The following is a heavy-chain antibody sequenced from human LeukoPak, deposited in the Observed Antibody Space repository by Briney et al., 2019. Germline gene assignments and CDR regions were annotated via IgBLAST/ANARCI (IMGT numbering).Heavy chain of an antibody. Sequence: GGSLRLSCSASGFTFSNYAMHWVRQTPGKGLEYVSAISSNAGSTYHADSVKGRFTISRDNSKNMMYLQMSSLRAEDTAVYYCLRTPYSNSWYGPFDYWGQGTLVTVSS. D-gene: IGHD6-13*01. CDR2: ISSNAGST. CDR3: LRTPYSNSWYGPFDY. CDR1: GFTFSNYA. J-gene: IGHJ4*02. V-gene: IGHV3-64D*06.